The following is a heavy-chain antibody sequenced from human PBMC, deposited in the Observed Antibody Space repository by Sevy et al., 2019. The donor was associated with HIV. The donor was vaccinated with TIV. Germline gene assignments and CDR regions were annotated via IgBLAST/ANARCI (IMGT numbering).Heavy chain of an antibody. CDR3: AREGGYTDQGMDV. CDR1: GFTFSSYS. V-gene: IGHV3-48*01. D-gene: IGHD5-12*01. Sequence: GGSLRLSCAASGFTFSSYSMNWVRQAPGKGLEWLSYIDSSSSNRYYAESEKGRFTVSRDNAQKSLYVQMHGLRGEDTAVYYCAREGGYTDQGMDVWGQGTTVTVSS. CDR2: IDSSSSNR. J-gene: IGHJ6*02.